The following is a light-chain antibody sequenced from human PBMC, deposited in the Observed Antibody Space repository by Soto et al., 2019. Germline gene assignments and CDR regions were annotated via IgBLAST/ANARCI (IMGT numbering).Light chain of an antibody. CDR2: EVR. CDR3: CSYAGSTTLV. V-gene: IGLV2-14*01. J-gene: IGLJ3*02. CDR1: SSDVGAYKY. Sequence: QSALTQPASVSGSPGQSITISCTGTSSDVGAYKYVSWYQEHPGKAPKLIIYEVRSRPSGVSDRFSGSKSGNTASLTISGLQAEDEADYYCCSYAGSTTLVFGGGTKLTVL.